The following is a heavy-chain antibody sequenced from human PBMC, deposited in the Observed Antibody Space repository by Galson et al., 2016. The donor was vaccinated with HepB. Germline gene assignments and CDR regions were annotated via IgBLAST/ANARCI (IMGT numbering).Heavy chain of an antibody. V-gene: IGHV1-3*01. J-gene: IGHJ5*02. CDR2: TNAGNGNT. D-gene: IGHD3-10*01. CDR1: GYDFTKYS. CDR3: ARDARWLPMVGVWGPAWSDT. Sequence: SVKVSCKASGYDFTKYSLHWVRQAPGQRLEWMGWTNAGNGNTNYSENFQGRVIMTRDTSANIAYLEVSSLRSEDTAGYICARDARWLPMVGVWGPAWSDTWGLGTLVTVSS.